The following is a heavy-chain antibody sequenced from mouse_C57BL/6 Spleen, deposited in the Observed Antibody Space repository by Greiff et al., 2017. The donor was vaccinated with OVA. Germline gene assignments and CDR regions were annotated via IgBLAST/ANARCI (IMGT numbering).Heavy chain of an antibody. V-gene: IGHV1-85*01. CDR3: ARSDYGNYGAY. Sequence: VKVVESGPELVKPGASVKLSCKASGYTFTSYDINWVKQRPGQGLEWIGWIYPRDGSTKYNEKFKGKATLTVDTSSSTAYMELHSLTSEDSAVYFCARSDYGNYGAYWGQGTLVTVSA. D-gene: IGHD2-1*01. CDR2: IYPRDGST. CDR1: GYTFTSYD. J-gene: IGHJ3*01.